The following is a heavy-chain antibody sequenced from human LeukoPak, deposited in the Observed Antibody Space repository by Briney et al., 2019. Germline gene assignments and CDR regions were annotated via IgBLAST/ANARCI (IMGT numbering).Heavy chain of an antibody. J-gene: IGHJ4*02. D-gene: IGHD2-21*02. CDR2: ISGGGGST. CDR3: AKTRDWYLDY. Sequence: AGSLRLSCAVSGFTFSDYAVTWVRQAPGKGLEWVSTISGGGGSTYYADSVKGRFTISKDNSKNTLHLQMNSLRAEDTAVYYCAKTRDWYLDYWGQGTLVTVSS. V-gene: IGHV3-23*01. CDR1: GFTFSDYA.